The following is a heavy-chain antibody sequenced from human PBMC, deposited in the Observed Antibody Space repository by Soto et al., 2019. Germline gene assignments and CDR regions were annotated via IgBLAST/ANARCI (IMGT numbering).Heavy chain of an antibody. J-gene: IGHJ6*02. V-gene: IGHV1-18*04. CDR3: ARFSGGVYNTYYFYYGKDV. CDR1: GYSFTSYG. Sequence: GASGKVSCKASGYSFTSYGISWVRQAPGQGLDWMGWITTYNGNTKYAQDLQGRVTMTTDTSTSTAYMELRSLRSDDTAVYYCARFSGGVYNTYYFYYGKDVWGQGTTGTVSS. D-gene: IGHD2-15*01. CDR2: ITTYNGNT.